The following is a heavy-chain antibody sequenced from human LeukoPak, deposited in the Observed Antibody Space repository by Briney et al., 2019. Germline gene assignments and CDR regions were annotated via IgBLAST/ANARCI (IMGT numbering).Heavy chain of an antibody. V-gene: IGHV3-23*01. J-gene: IGHJ6*03. CDR3: AKDSRESSRLRYYYMDV. CDR2: ISGSGGST. Sequence: GGSLRLSCAASGFTFSSYAMSWVRQAPGKGLEWVSAISGSGGSTYYADSVKGRFTISRDNSKNTLYLQMNSLRAEDTAVYYCAKDSRESSRLRYYYMDVWGKGTTVTVSS. D-gene: IGHD6-13*01. CDR1: GFTFSSYA.